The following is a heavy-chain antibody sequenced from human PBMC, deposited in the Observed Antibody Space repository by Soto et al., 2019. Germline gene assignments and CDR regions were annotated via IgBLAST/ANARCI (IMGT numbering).Heavy chain of an antibody. Sequence: TLSLTCTVSGGSVSSGSYYWSWIRQPPGKGLEWIGYIYYSGSTNYNLSLKSRVTISVDTSKNQFSLKLSSVTAADTAVYYCASAVVLGYYYGMDVWGQGTTVTVSS. D-gene: IGHD2-2*01. CDR1: GGSVSSGSYY. V-gene: IGHV4-61*01. CDR2: IYYSGST. J-gene: IGHJ6*02. CDR3: ASAVVLGYYYGMDV.